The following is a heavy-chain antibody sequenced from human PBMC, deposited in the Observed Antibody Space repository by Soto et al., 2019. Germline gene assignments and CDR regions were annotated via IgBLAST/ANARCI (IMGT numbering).Heavy chain of an antibody. CDR1: GFTFSSYS. J-gene: IGHJ3*02. CDR2: ISSSSSYI. CDR3: ARDRDIAAASPGAFDI. Sequence: GGSLRLSCAASGFTFSSYSMNWVRQAPGKGLEWVSSISSSSSYIYYADSVKGRFTISRDNAKNSLYLQMNSLRAEDTAVYYCARDRDIAAASPGAFDIWGQGTMVTVSS. V-gene: IGHV3-21*01. D-gene: IGHD6-13*01.